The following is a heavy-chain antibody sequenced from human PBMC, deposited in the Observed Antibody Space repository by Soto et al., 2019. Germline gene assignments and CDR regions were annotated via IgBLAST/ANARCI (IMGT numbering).Heavy chain of an antibody. J-gene: IGHJ5*02. Sequence: VASVKVSCKASGYTFTSYGISWVRQAPGQGLEWMGWISAYNGNTNYAQKLQGRVTMTTDTSTSTAYMELRSLRSDDTAVYYCARGGTYCTNGVCYTNTPRVWFDPWGQGTLVTVSS. D-gene: IGHD2-8*01. V-gene: IGHV1-18*04. CDR2: ISAYNGNT. CDR3: ARGGTYCTNGVCYTNTPRVWFDP. CDR1: GYTFTSYG.